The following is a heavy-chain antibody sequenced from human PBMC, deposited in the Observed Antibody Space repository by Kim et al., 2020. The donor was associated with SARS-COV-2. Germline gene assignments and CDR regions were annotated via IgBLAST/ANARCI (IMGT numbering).Heavy chain of an antibody. CDR2: IRGSGDSA. Sequence: GGSLRLSCAASGFTFSNYALTWVRHCPGKGLEWVSSIRGSGDSAQYADSVKGRFTISRDNSKNTLFLQMDSLRGDDTALYYCGRDPNGDYIGAFDFWGQGTMVTVSS. V-gene: IGHV3-23*01. CDR3: GRDPNGDYIGAFDF. CDR1: GFTFSNYA. J-gene: IGHJ3*01. D-gene: IGHD4-17*01.